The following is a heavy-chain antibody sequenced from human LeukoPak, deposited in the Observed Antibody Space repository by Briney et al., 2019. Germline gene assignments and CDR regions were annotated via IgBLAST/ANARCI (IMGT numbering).Heavy chain of an antibody. D-gene: IGHD6-6*01. Sequence: GGSLRLSCAASGFTFSSYWMGWVHQAPGKGLEWVANIKQDGSEKYYVDSVKGRFTISRDNAKNSLYLQMNSLRAEDTAVYYCARDLPTGSDYFDYWGQGTLVTVSS. V-gene: IGHV3-7*01. CDR1: GFTFSSYW. CDR2: IKQDGSEK. J-gene: IGHJ4*02. CDR3: ARDLPTGSDYFDY.